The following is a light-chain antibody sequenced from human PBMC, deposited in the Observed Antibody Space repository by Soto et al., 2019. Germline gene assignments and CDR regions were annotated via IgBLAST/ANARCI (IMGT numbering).Light chain of an antibody. Sequence: DIQMTQSPSSLSASVGDRVTITCRASQSIRSYLNWYQQKPGKAPKVLIYAASSLQSGVPSRFRGSGSGTDFTLTFSTLQTEEFATYYCQQSYSIPYTFGQGTKVEIK. CDR2: AAS. J-gene: IGKJ2*01. CDR1: QSIRSY. CDR3: QQSYSIPYT. V-gene: IGKV1-39*01.